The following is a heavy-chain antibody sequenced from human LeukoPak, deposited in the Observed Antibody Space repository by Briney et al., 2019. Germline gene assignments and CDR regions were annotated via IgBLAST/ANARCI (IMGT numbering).Heavy chain of an antibody. V-gene: IGHV3-21*01. CDR3: ARVHLGYCSSTSCYGVIGWFDP. CDR1: GFTFSSYS. CDR2: ISSSSSYI. Sequence: GGSLRLSCAASGFTFSSYSMNWVRQAPGKGLEWVSSISSSSSYIYYADSVKGRFTISRDNAKNSLYLQMNSLRAEDTAVYYCARVHLGYCSSTSCYGVIGWFDPWGQGTLVTVSS. J-gene: IGHJ5*02. D-gene: IGHD2-2*01.